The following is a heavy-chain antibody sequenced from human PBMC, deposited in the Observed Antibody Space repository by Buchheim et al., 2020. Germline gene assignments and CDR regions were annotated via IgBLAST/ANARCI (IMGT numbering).Heavy chain of an antibody. CDR3: AKDVHDFWSGQKGLPDY. Sequence: QVQLVESGGGVVQPGRSLRLSCAASGFTFSSYGMHWVRQAPGKGLEWVAVISYDGSNKYYADSVKGRFTISRDNSKNTLYLQMNSLRAEDTAVYYCAKDVHDFWSGQKGLPDYWGQGTL. CDR1: GFTFSSYG. V-gene: IGHV3-30*18. D-gene: IGHD3-3*01. CDR2: ISYDGSNK. J-gene: IGHJ4*02.